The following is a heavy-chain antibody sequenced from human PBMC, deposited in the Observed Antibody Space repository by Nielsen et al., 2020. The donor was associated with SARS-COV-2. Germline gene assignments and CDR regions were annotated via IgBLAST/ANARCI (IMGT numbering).Heavy chain of an antibody. D-gene: IGHD2-21*02. J-gene: IGHJ4*02. CDR1: GFTFSIYT. Sequence: GESLKISCAASGFTFSIYTMNWVRQAPGKGLEWVSIISSSSSYIYYADSVKGRFTISRDNAKNSLYLQMNSLRDEDTAVYYCARDLDSQSDCGGDCPPSGDYWGQGTLVTVSS. CDR2: ISSSSSYI. CDR3: ARDLDSQSDCGGDCPPSGDY. V-gene: IGHV3-21*01.